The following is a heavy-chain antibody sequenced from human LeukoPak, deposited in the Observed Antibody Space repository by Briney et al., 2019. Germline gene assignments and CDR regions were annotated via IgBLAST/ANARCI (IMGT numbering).Heavy chain of an antibody. CDR2: IYYSGST. CDR3: ARAAVAGNFDY. CDR1: GGSISSYY. V-gene: IGHV4-59*01. J-gene: IGHJ4*02. D-gene: IGHD6-19*01. Sequence: SETLSLTCTISGGSISSYYWSWIRQPPGKGLEWIGYIYYSGSTNYNPSLKSRVTISVDTSKNQFSLKLSSVTAADTAVYYCARAAVAGNFDYWGQGALVTVSS.